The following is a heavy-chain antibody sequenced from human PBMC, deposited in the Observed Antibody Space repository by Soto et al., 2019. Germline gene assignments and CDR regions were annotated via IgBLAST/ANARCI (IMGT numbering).Heavy chain of an antibody. J-gene: IGHJ4*02. CDR3: ARGPKIATNMCYFDY. CDR1: GGSISSSSYY. V-gene: IGHV4-39*07. Sequence: PSETLSLTCTVSGGSISSSSYYWGWIRQPTGKGLEWIGTIYYSGTTYQNPSLKSRVAISVGTSRNQFSLKLSSVTAADTAVYYCARGPKIATNMCYFDYWGQGTLVTVSS. D-gene: IGHD2-21*01. CDR2: IYYSGTT.